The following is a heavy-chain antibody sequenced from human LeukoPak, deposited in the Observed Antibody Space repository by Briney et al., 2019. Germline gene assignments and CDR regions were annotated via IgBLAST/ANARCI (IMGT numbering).Heavy chain of an antibody. CDR3: ATSLRAYSYGRYRVWFDP. V-gene: IGHV1-24*01. D-gene: IGHD5-18*01. Sequence: ASVKVSCKVSGYTLTELSMHWVRQTPGKGLEWMGGFDPEDGETIYAQKFQGRVTMTEDTSTDTAYMELSSLRSEDTALYYCATSLRAYSYGRYRVWFDPWGQGTLVTVSS. CDR2: FDPEDGET. CDR1: GYTLTELS. J-gene: IGHJ5*02.